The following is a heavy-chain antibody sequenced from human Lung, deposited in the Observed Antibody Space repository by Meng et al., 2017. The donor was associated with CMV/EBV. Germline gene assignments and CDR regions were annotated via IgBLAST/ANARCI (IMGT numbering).Heavy chain of an antibody. CDR3: ARDNNWGPDY. CDR1: GYPFIGYY. D-gene: IGHD7-27*01. CDR2: INCYSGGT. V-gene: IGHV1-2*02. Sequence: ASVKVSCKASGYPFIGYYIHWVRQAPGQGLEWMGWINCYSGGTKYAESFLGRVTLTRDTSINTGYMELTRLTSDDTAVYYCARDNNWGPDYWGQGTLVTVSS. J-gene: IGHJ4*02.